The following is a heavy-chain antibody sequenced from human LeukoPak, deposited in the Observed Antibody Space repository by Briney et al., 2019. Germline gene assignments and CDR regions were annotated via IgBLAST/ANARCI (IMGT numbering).Heavy chain of an antibody. V-gene: IGHV3-21*05. CDR1: GFTFSSYG. D-gene: IGHD2-2*01. CDR2: INTDSSDI. Sequence: GGSLRLSCAASGFTFSSYGIHWVRQAPGKGLQWVSYINTDSSDIHYADSVKGRFTISRDNARNTLYLQLSSLRAEDSAVYYCARDTFQPGLIDSWGQGTLVTVSS. J-gene: IGHJ4*02. CDR3: ARDTFQPGLIDS.